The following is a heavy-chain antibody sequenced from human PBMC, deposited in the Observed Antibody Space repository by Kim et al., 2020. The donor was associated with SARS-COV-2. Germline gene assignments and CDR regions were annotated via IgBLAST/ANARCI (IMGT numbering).Heavy chain of an antibody. Sequence: ASVKVSCKASGYTFTSYAMNWVRQAPGQGLERMGWINTNTGNPTYAQGFTGRFVSSLDTSVSTAYLQISSLKAEDTAVYYCARDPIVVVPAVYYYYGMDVWGQGTTVTVSS. CDR1: GYTFTSYA. CDR2: INTNTGNP. CDR3: ARDPIVVVPAVYYYYGMDV. V-gene: IGHV7-4-1*02. J-gene: IGHJ6*02. D-gene: IGHD2-2*01.